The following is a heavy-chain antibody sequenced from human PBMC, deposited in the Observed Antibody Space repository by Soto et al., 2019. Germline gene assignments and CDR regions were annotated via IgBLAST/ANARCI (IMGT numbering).Heavy chain of an antibody. Sequence: QVQLVESGGGVVQPGRSLRLSCAASGFAFSTYGMHWVRQARGKGLEWVAVTTSDGARINYADSVKGRFTISRDNSRTTLYLQMNSLRIDDTAVYYCARKNPGREWELPDYWGQGTLVTVSS. V-gene: IGHV3-30*03. D-gene: IGHD1-26*01. J-gene: IGHJ4*02. CDR2: TTSDGARI. CDR3: ARKNPGREWELPDY. CDR1: GFAFSTYG.